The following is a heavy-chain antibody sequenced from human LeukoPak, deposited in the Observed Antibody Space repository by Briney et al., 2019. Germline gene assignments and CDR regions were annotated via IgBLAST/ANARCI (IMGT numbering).Heavy chain of an antibody. D-gene: IGHD3-22*01. V-gene: IGHV1-2*02. CDR1: GHTLTGYY. CDR3: ASKWVTYYYNSSYYHYPSDVFDI. CDR2: INANSEGT. J-gene: IGHJ3*02. Sequence: ASVRVSCKASGHTLTGYYMHWVRQAPGQGLEWMGWINANSEGTNYAQKFQGRVSMTRDTSISRGYMELSRLRSDDTAVYFCASKWVTYYYNSSYYHYPSDVFDIWGQGTMVTVSS.